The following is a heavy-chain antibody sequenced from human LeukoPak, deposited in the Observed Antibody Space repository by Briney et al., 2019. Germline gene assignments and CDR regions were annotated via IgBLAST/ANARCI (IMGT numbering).Heavy chain of an antibody. V-gene: IGHV3-7*01. CDR1: GFTFSHYW. D-gene: IGHD5-18*01. CDR2: IKQDGSEK. J-gene: IGHJ4*02. CDR3: ATHRGYSYGTAEDFDY. Sequence: GGSLRLSCAASGFTFSHYWMSWVRQAPGKGLEWVANIKQDGSEKYYVDSVKGRFTISRDNAKNSLYLQMNSLRAEDTALYYCATHRGYSYGTAEDFDYWGQGTPVTVSS.